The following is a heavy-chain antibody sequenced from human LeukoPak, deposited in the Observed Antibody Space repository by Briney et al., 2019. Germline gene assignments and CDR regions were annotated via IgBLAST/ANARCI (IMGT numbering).Heavy chain of an antibody. V-gene: IGHV3-23*01. D-gene: IGHD6-19*01. CDR3: AKSYSSGWYFDY. CDR2: ISGSGGST. CDR1: GFTFSSYA. Sequence: PGGPLRLSCAASGFTFSSYAMSWVRQAPGKGLEWVSAISGSGGSTYYADSVKGRFTISRDNSKNTLYLQMNSLRAEDTAVYYCAKSYSSGWYFDYWGQGTLVTVSS. J-gene: IGHJ4*02.